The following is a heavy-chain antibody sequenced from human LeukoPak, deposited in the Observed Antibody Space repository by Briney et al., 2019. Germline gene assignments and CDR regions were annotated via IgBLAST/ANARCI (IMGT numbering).Heavy chain of an antibody. D-gene: IGHD6-19*01. CDR1: GFTFSSYA. Sequence: GGSLRLSCAASGFTFSSYAMHWVRQAPGKGLEYVSAISSNGGSTYYANSVKGRFTISRDNSKNTLYLQMGSLRAEDMAVYYCARERGWYGEFDYWGQGTLVTVSS. CDR2: ISSNGGST. J-gene: IGHJ4*02. V-gene: IGHV3-64*01. CDR3: ARERGWYGEFDY.